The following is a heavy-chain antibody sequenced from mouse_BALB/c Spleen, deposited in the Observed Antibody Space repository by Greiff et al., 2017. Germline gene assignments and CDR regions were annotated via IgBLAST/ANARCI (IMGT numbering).Heavy chain of an antibody. J-gene: IGHJ3*01. CDR3: AMAYYGNSWFAY. CDR1: GYSITSGYY. V-gene: IGHV3-6*02. D-gene: IGHD2-10*01. CDR2: ISYDGSN. Sequence: EVKLEESGPGLVKPSQSLSLTCSVTGYSITSGYYGNWIRQFPGNKLEWMGYISYDGSNNYNPSLKNRISITRDTSKNQFFLKLNSVTTEDTATYYCAMAYYGNSWFAYWGQGTLVTVSA.